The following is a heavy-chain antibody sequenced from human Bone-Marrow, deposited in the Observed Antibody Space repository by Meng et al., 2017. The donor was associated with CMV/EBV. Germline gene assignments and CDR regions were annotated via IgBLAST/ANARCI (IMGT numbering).Heavy chain of an antibody. CDR3: ARSRYGLDYAFDI. CDR2: IYHSGST. V-gene: IGHV4-38-2*02. J-gene: IGHJ3*02. D-gene: IGHD5-18*01. Sequence: SETLSLTCTVSGYPISSGYYWGWIRQPPGKGLEWIGSIYHSGSTYYNPSLKSRVTISVDTSKNQFSLKLSSVTAADTAVYYCARSRYGLDYAFDIWGQGTMVTVSS. CDR1: GYPISSGYY.